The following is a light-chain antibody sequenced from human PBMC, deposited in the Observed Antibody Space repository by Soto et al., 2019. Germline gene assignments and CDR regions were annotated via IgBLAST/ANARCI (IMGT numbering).Light chain of an antibody. CDR1: SSNIGAGYD. V-gene: IGLV1-40*01. Sequence: QSVLTQPPSVSGAPGQRVTISCTGSSSNIGAGYDVHWYQQLPGTAPKLLIYGNSNRPSGVPDRFSGSKSGTSASLATTGLQAEDEADYYCQSYDSSLDVVFGGGTKLTVL. CDR3: QSYDSSLDVV. CDR2: GNS. J-gene: IGLJ2*01.